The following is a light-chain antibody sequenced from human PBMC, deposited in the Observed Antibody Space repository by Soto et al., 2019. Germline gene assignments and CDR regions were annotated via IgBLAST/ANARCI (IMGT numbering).Light chain of an antibody. CDR1: QRVTTW. Sequence: DIQITQSPSTLSASVGDRVTITCRASQRVTTWLAWYQQKPGQAPNLLIHDASTLEPGVPSRFRGSGSGTVFTLTISNLQPDDLATYYCQQYNSYPTFGGGTKVDIK. J-gene: IGKJ4*01. CDR3: QQYNSYPT. V-gene: IGKV1-5*01. CDR2: DAS.